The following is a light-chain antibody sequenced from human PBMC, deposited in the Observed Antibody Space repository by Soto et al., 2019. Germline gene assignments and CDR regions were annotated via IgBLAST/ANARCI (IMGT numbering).Light chain of an antibody. V-gene: IGKV3-20*01. CDR1: QSVASSY. Sequence: EIVLTQSPGTLSLSPGERATLSCRASQSVASSYLAWYQQKPGQAPRLLIYGASSRATGIPDRFSGSGSGTDFTLTITRLEPEDFAVYYCQQFATSPFTFAPGTTVDVK. J-gene: IGKJ3*01. CDR2: GAS. CDR3: QQFATSPFT.